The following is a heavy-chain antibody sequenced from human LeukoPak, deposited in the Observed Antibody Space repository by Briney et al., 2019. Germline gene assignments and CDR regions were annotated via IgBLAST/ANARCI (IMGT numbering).Heavy chain of an antibody. CDR3: ARADCSSTSCYRSYYYYMDV. Sequence: SETLSLTCTVSGGSISSYYWRWIRQPPGKGLEWIGYIYYSGSTNYNPSLKSRVSISVDTSKNHFSLKLSSVSAADTAVYYCARADCSSTSCYRSYYYYMDVWDKGTSVTVSS. CDR2: IYYSGST. D-gene: IGHD2-2*02. V-gene: IGHV4-59*01. J-gene: IGHJ6*03. CDR1: GGSISSYY.